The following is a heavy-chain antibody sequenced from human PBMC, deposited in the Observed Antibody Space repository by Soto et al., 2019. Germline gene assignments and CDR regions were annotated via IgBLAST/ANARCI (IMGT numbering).Heavy chain of an antibody. D-gene: IGHD1-26*01. CDR2: IYHSGTT. CDR3: APSREPPPIRPVYFDY. Sequence: QVQLQESGPGLVKPSETLSLTCKVSGASVSSYYWGWIRQPPGKGLEWIGHIYHSGTTNYNPSLISRATITIDTSTDQFTPEPGSGPAADTAVDYCAPSREPPPIRPVYFDYWGQGTQVTVSS. CDR1: GASVSSYY. J-gene: IGHJ4*02. V-gene: IGHV4-59*02.